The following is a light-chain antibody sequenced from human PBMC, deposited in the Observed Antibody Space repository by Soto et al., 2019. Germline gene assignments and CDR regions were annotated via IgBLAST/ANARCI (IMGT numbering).Light chain of an antibody. Sequence: QSVLTQPPSVSGAPGQRVTISFTVTSSEIGAGFDVHLYQHLPGTAPKLLIYVNTNRPSGVHCRFSGSKSGTSASLVITGLQAEDEADYYCQSYENSRTGFYVFGTGTKVTVL. J-gene: IGLJ1*01. CDR2: VNT. V-gene: IGLV1-40*01. CDR3: QSYENSRTGFYV. CDR1: SSEIGAGFD.